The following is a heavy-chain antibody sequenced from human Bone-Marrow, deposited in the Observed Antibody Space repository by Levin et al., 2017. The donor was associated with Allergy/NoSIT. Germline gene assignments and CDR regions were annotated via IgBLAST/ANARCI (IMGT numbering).Heavy chain of an antibody. D-gene: IGHD2-15*01. CDR3: ARAPEVEGAGARVMDV. CDR1: GGTFSSYA. CDR2: IIPIFGTA. Sequence: SVKVSCKASGGTFSSYAISWVRQAPGQGLEWMGGIIPIFGTANYAQKFQGRVTITADESTSTAYMELSSLRSEDTAVYYCARAPEVEGAGARVMDVWGQGTTVTVSS. J-gene: IGHJ6*02. V-gene: IGHV1-69*13.